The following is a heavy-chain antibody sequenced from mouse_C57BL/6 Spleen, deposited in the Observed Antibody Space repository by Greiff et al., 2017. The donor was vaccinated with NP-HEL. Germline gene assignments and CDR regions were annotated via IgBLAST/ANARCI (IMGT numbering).Heavy chain of an antibody. Sequence: VQLQQPGAELVRPGSSVKLSCKASGYTFTSYWMHWVKQRPIQGLEWIGNIDPSDSETHYNQKFKDKATLTVDKSSSTAYMQLSSLTSEDSAVYYCARSGSNYDYAMDYWGQGTSVTVSS. V-gene: IGHV1-52*01. CDR1: GYTFTSYW. J-gene: IGHJ4*01. CDR2: IDPSDSET. CDR3: ARSGSNYDYAMDY. D-gene: IGHD2-5*01.